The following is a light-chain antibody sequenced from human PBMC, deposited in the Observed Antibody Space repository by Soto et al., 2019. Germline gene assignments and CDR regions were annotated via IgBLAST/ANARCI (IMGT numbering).Light chain of an antibody. CDR1: QSISSW. CDR2: KAS. Sequence: DIQMTQSPSTLSGSVGDRVTITCRASQSISSWLAWYQQKPAQAPKLLIYKASTLQSGVPSRFSGSGSGTEFTLAISSLQPDDSATYYCQQYNDNWTFGQGTKVEIK. CDR3: QQYNDNWT. V-gene: IGKV1-5*03. J-gene: IGKJ1*01.